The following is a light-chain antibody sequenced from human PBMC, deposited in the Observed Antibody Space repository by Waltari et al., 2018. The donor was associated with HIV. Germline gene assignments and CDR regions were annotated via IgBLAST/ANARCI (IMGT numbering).Light chain of an antibody. V-gene: IGLV2-23*02. CDR3: CAYAGSTTYVI. Sequence: QSALTQPASVSGSPGQSITISCTGNSSDVGGYNLVSWYQQHPGQAPKLMIYEVSKRPSGVSNRFSGSKSGNTASLTISGLQAEDEADYYCCAYAGSTTYVIFGGGTKLTVL. J-gene: IGLJ2*01. CDR2: EVS. CDR1: SSDVGGYNL.